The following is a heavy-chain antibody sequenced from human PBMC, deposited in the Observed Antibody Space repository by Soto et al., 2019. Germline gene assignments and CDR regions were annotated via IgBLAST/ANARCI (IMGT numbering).Heavy chain of an antibody. CDR2: INPSGGST. Sequence: GASMKVSCKASGYTFTSYYMHWVRQAPGQGLEWMGIINPSGGSTSYAQKFQGRVTMTRDTPTSTVYMELSSLRSEDTAVYYCARVGSGDYSWFDPWGQGTLVTVSS. D-gene: IGHD2-21*02. CDR1: GYTFTSYY. CDR3: ARVGSGDYSWFDP. V-gene: IGHV1-46*03. J-gene: IGHJ5*02.